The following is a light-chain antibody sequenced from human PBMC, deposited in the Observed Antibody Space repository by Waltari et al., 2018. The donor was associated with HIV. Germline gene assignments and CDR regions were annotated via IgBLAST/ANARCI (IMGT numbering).Light chain of an antibody. Sequence: EIVLTQSPGTLSLSPGERATLSCRASQSVTNNYLAWYQQRPGQAPRLLIYAASTRATGIPARFSGTGSGTDFTLTISRLEPEDFAVYYCQQYVSTVYSFGQGTKLEIK. CDR3: QQYVSTVYS. CDR1: QSVTNNY. J-gene: IGKJ2*03. V-gene: IGKV3-20*01. CDR2: AAS.